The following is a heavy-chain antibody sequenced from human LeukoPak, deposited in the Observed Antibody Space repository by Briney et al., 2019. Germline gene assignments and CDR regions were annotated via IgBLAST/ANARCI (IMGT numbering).Heavy chain of an antibody. J-gene: IGHJ4*02. CDR2: IRYDGSNK. CDR1: GFTFSSYG. Sequence: PGGSLRLSCAASGFTFSSYGMHWVRQAPGKGLEWVAFIRYDGSNKYYADSVKGRFTISRDNSKNTLYLQMNSLRAEDTAVYYCAKDLGSGSGSYFAAGYWGQGTLVTVSS. V-gene: IGHV3-30*02. CDR3: AKDLGSGSGSYFAAGY. D-gene: IGHD3-10*01.